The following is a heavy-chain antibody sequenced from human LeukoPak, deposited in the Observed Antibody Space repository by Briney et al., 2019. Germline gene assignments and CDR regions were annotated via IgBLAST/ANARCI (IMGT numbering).Heavy chain of an antibody. CDR3: ARDGSLPEPRGYFQH. J-gene: IGHJ1*01. CDR2: ISWNSGSI. CDR1: GFTFDDYA. Sequence: GRSLRLSCSASGFTFDDYAMHWVRQAPGKGLEWVSGISWNSGSIYYADSVKGRFTISRDNSKNTLYLQMNSLRAEDTAVYYCARDGSLPEPRGYFQHWGQGTLVTVSS. V-gene: IGHV3-9*01. D-gene: IGHD1-14*01.